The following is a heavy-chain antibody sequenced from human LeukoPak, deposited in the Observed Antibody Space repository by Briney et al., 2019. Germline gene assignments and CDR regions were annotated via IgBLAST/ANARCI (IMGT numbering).Heavy chain of an antibody. CDR3: ASGGNWFDP. CDR1: GFTFSSYS. V-gene: IGHV3-21*01. CDR2: ISSSSSYI. J-gene: IGHJ5*02. D-gene: IGHD4-23*01. Sequence: GGSLRLSCAASGFTFSSYSMNWVRQAPGKGLEWVSSISSSSSYIYYADSVKGRFTISRDNAKNSLYLQINSLRAEDTAVYYCASGGNWFDPWGQGALVTVSS.